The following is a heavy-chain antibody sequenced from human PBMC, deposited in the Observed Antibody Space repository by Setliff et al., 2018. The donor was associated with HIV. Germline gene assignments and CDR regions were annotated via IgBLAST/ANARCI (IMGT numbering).Heavy chain of an antibody. V-gene: IGHV3-43*01. CDR1: GFTFDDYT. Sequence: GSLRLSCAASGFTFDDYTMHWVRQAPGKGLEWVSLISWDGGSTYYADSVKGRFTISRDNSKNSLYLQMNSLRTEDTALYYCAKEKGGSYKYFDYWGQGTLVTVSS. D-gene: IGHD1-26*01. J-gene: IGHJ4*02. CDR3: AKEKGGSYKYFDY. CDR2: ISWDGGST.